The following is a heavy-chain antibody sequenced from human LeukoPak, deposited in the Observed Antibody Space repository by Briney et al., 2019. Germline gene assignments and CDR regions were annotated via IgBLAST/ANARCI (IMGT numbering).Heavy chain of an antibody. Sequence: SETLSLTCTVSGGSISSSSYYWGWIRQPPGKGLEWIGSIYYSGSTYYNPSLKSRVTISVDTSKNQFSLKLSSVTAADTAVYYCARGSSSWHLFDYWGQGTLVTVSS. CDR2: IYYSGST. J-gene: IGHJ4*02. CDR1: GGSISSSSYY. V-gene: IGHV4-39*01. CDR3: ARGSSSWHLFDY. D-gene: IGHD6-13*01.